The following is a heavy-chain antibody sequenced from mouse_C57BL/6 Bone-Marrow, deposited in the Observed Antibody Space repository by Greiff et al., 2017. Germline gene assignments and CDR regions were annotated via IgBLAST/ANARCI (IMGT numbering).Heavy chain of an antibody. Sequence: QVQLQQSGAELARPGASVKMSCKASGYTFTSYTMHWVKQRPGPGLEWIGYINPSSGYTKYNQKFKDKATLTADKSSSTAYMQMSSLTSEDSAVYYCARHYGSSDWYFDVWGTGTTVTVSS. CDR1: GYTFTSYT. D-gene: IGHD1-1*01. J-gene: IGHJ1*03. CDR3: ARHYGSSDWYFDV. V-gene: IGHV1-4*01. CDR2: INPSSGYT.